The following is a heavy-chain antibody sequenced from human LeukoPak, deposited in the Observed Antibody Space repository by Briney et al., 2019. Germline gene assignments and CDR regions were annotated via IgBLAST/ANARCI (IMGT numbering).Heavy chain of an antibody. CDR3: ARALSASYSSFEP. CDR1: GFTVSSNY. D-gene: IGHD2-15*01. J-gene: IGHJ5*02. V-gene: IGHV3-66*01. CDR2: IYYGGST. Sequence: GGSLRLSCAASGFTVSSNYMSWVRQAPGRGREWGSVIYYGGSTYYADSVHGRFTISRVNSKNTLYLQMNSLRAEDTAVYYGARALSASYSSFEPSGEGTPVTVSS.